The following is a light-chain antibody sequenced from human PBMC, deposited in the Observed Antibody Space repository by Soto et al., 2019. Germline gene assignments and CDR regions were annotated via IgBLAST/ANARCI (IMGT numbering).Light chain of an antibody. CDR1: ISDVGGYNY. CDR2: DVT. J-gene: IGLJ2*01. CDR3: SSYAGDNNLV. V-gene: IGLV2-11*01. Sequence: QSALTQPRSVSGSPGQSVTISCTGTISDVGGYNYVSWYQHHPGKAPKLLISDVTKRPSWVPDRFSGSKSGNTASLTISDLQAEDEADYYCSSYAGDNNLVFGGRTQLPVL.